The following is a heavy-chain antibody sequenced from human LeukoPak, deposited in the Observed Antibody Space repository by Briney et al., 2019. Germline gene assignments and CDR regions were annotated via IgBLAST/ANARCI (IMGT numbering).Heavy chain of an antibody. Sequence: HPGGSLRLSCSASGFTFSNYAMHWVRQAPGKGLEYVSVISSTGGSTYYADSVKGRFTVSRDNSKNTLYLQMSSLRAEDTAVYYCVKECLVIINYYFDYWGQGTLVTVSS. D-gene: IGHD3-22*01. J-gene: IGHJ4*02. CDR1: GFTFSNYA. V-gene: IGHV3-64D*06. CDR2: ISSTGGST. CDR3: VKECLVIINYYFDY.